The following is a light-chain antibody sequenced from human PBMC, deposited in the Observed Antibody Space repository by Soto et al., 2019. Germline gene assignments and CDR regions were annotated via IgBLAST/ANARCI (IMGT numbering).Light chain of an antibody. V-gene: IGLV2-23*02. CDR1: SGDVGGYKF. Sequence: QSALTQPASVSGSPGQSITIYCTGTSGDVGGYKFVSWYQQHPGKAPKLMIYEVSNRPSGVSSRFSGSKSGDTASLTISGLQAEDEADYYCSSYAGAITFYVFGTGTKLTVL. CDR3: SSYAGAITFYV. J-gene: IGLJ1*01. CDR2: EVS.